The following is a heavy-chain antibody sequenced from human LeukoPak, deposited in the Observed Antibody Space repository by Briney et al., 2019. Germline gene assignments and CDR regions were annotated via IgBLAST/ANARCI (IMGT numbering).Heavy chain of an antibody. Sequence: GRSLRLSCAASGFTFSSYAMHWVRQAPGKGLEWVAVISYDGSNKYYADSVKGRFTISRGNSKNTLYLQMNSLRAEDTAVYYCAKSIDQWELLSVDYWGQGTLVTVSS. D-gene: IGHD1-26*01. V-gene: IGHV3-30-3*02. J-gene: IGHJ4*02. CDR2: ISYDGSNK. CDR3: AKSIDQWELLSVDY. CDR1: GFTFSSYA.